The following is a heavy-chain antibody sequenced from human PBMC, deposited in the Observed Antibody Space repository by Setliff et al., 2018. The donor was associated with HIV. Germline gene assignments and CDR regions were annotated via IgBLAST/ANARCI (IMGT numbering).Heavy chain of an antibody. Sequence: LSLTCTVSGGSIGSTDYYWGWIRQPPGKGLEWIGTIDYSGNTYYNPSLKSRVTISVDTSKNQFSLKLSSVTAADTAVYYCASGGVDFVWGSYSPVPIWGQGTMVTVS. CDR1: GGSIGSTDYY. V-gene: IGHV4-39*07. CDR2: IDYSGNT. J-gene: IGHJ3*02. D-gene: IGHD3-16*01. CDR3: ASGGVDFVWGSYSPVPI.